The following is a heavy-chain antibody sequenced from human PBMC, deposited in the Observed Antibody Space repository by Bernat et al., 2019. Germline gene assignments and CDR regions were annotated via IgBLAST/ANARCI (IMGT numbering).Heavy chain of an antibody. CDR3: ARSGSRGAFDI. D-gene: IGHD1-26*01. V-gene: IGHV3-23*01. CDR1: GFTFSSYA. CDR2: ISYSGGNT. Sequence: EVQLLESGGGLVQPGGSLRLSCAASGFTFSSYAMSWVRQAPGKGLEWVSVISYSGGNTFYADSVKGRFTISRDNSKNTLYLQMVSLRAEDTAIYYCARSGSRGAFDIWGQGTMVTVSS. J-gene: IGHJ3*02.